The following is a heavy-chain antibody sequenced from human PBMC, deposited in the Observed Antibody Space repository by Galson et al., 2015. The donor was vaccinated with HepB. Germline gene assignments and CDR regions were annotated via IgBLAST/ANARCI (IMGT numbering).Heavy chain of an antibody. Sequence: SVKVSCKASGGTFSSYSIIWVRQAPGQGLEWMGGIIPIFGTANSAQKFQGRVTIAADESTSTAYMVLRSLRYEDTAVYYCAYFTSGSAEDLHYWGQGTLVTVSS. V-gene: IGHV1-69*13. CDR1: GGTFSSYS. CDR3: AYFTSGSAEDLHY. CDR2: IIPIFGTA. J-gene: IGHJ1*01. D-gene: IGHD3-10*01.